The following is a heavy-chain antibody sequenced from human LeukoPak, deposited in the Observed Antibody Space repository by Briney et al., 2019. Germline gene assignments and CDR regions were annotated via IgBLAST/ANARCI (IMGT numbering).Heavy chain of an antibody. V-gene: IGHV3-23*01. CDR2: ISGSGGST. Sequence: GGSLRLSCAASGFTFSSYAMSWVRQAPGKGLEWVSAISGSGGSTYHADSVKGRFTISRDNSKNTLYLQMNSLRAEDTAVYYCAKDLIVAKVAAADYWGQGTLVTVSS. CDR3: AKDLIVAKVAAADY. CDR1: GFTFSSYA. D-gene: IGHD2-15*01. J-gene: IGHJ4*02.